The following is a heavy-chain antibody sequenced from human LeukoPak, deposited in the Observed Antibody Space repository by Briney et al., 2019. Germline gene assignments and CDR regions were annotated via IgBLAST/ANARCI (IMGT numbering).Heavy chain of an antibody. Sequence: ASVKVSCKASGYTFTSYGISWVRQAPGQGLEWMGWISAYNGNTNYAQKLQGRVTMTTDTSTSTAYMELRSLRSDDTAVYYCAGSQQWLTREGSAFDIWGQGTMVTVSS. CDR2: ISAYNGNT. D-gene: IGHD6-19*01. CDR1: GYTFTSYG. CDR3: AGSQQWLTREGSAFDI. J-gene: IGHJ3*02. V-gene: IGHV1-18*01.